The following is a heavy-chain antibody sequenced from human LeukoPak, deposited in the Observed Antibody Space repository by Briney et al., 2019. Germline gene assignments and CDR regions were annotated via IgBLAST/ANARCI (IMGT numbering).Heavy chain of an antibody. CDR3: AREAGLRLGELSFDY. Sequence: PSQTLSLTCTVSGXSISRGDDYWSWIRQPPGKGLECIWYIYYSGSTYYNRSLKSRVTISVATSKNQFSLKLSSVTAADTAVHYCAREAGLRLGELSFDYWGQGTLVTVSS. V-gene: IGHV4-30-4*01. CDR2: IYYSGST. CDR1: GXSISRGDDY. J-gene: IGHJ4*02. D-gene: IGHD3-16*02.